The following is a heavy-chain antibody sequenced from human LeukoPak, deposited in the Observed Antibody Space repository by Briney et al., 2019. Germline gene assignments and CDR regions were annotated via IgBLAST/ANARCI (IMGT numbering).Heavy chain of an antibody. J-gene: IGHJ4*02. CDR3: ARALGYCSSTSCSTGDY. D-gene: IGHD2-2*01. V-gene: IGHV1-18*01. CDR2: ISAYNGNT. Sequence: ASVKVSCKASGYTFTNYYIHWVRQAPGQGLEWMGRISAYNGNTNYAQKLQGRVTMTTDTSTSTAYMELRSLRSDDTAVYYCARALGYCSSTSCSTGDYWGQGTLVTVSS. CDR1: GYTFTNYY.